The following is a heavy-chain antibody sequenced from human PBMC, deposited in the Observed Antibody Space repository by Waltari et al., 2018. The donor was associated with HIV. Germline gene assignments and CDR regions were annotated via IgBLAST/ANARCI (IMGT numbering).Heavy chain of an antibody. J-gene: IGHJ4*02. V-gene: IGHV1-69*13. D-gene: IGHD4-17*01. CDR1: GGTLHDDA. Sequence: QVHLVQSGAEVKRPGSSVKISCQVSGGTLHDDAISWVRQAPGQGLEWMGGITPIFGKPDYAPNFQDRLTITADESTATTFMELSGLRSEDTAVYYCARGTVAALRPFDHWGQGTLVTVS. CDR3: ARGTVAALRPFDH. CDR2: ITPIFGKP.